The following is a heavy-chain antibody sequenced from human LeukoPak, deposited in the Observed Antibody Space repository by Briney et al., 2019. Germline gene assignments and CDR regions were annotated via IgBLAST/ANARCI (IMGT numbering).Heavy chain of an antibody. V-gene: IGHV1-2*02. D-gene: IGHD6-13*01. CDR3: ARDLFIAAAPTDY. CDR1: GYTFTGYY. J-gene: IGHJ4*02. CDR2: INHNSGGT. Sequence: VDSVKVSCKASGYTFTGYYMHWVRQAPGQGLEWLGWINHNSGGTNYAQKFQGRVTMTGDTSISTAYMELSRLRSDDTAVYYCARDLFIAAAPTDYWGQGTLVTVPS.